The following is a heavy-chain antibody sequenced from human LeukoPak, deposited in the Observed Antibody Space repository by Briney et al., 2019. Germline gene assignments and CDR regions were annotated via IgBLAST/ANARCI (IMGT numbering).Heavy chain of an antibody. V-gene: IGHV3-23*01. CDR1: GFTFSSYA. Sequence: GGSLRLSCAASGFTFSSYAMSWVRQAPGEGLEWVSAISGSGGSTYYADSVKGRFTISRDNSKNTLYLQMSSLRAEDTAVYYCAKVTNIAAKVPNYFDYWGQGTLVTVSS. CDR3: AKVTNIAAKVPNYFDY. J-gene: IGHJ4*02. D-gene: IGHD6-13*01. CDR2: ISGSGGST.